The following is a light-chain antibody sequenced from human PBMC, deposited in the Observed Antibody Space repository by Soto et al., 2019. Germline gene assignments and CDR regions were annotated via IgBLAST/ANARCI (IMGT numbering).Light chain of an antibody. CDR2: LNSDGSH. CDR3: QTWGAGIVV. J-gene: IGLJ2*01. CDR1: SGHSDYA. Sequence: QPVLTQSPSASASLGASVKLTCTLSSGHSDYAIAWHQQQPEKGPRYLMKLNSDGSHSKGDGIPDRFSGSSAGAERYLIISSLQSEDEADYYCQTWGAGIVVFGGGTQLTVL. V-gene: IGLV4-69*01.